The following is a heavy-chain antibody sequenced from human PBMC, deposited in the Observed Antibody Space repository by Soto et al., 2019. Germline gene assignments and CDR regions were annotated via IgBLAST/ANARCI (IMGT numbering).Heavy chain of an antibody. CDR3: ARGQRFSAWFDP. J-gene: IGHJ5*02. V-gene: IGHV4-4*07. D-gene: IGHD3-3*01. CDR1: GGAMSSYY. CDR2: VYSSGGT. Sequence: QVHLQQSGPGLVNPSETLSLTCTVSGGAMSSYYWTWIRKPAGKGLEWIGRVYSSGGTHYNPTCKSRATISVVTSTNQFSLGLPSVTDAPTAVYYCARGQRFSAWFDPWGQGTLVTVSS.